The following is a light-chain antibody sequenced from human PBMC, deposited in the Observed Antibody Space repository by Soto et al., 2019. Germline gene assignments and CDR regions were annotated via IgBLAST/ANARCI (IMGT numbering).Light chain of an antibody. CDR3: PQYGRSPWT. V-gene: IGKV3-20*01. CDR2: GAS. J-gene: IGKJ1*01. Sequence: EIVLTQSPGTLSLSPGERATLFCRASQSVSSSYLAWYQQKPGQAPRPLIYGASSRTTGIPDRVSDSGSGTDFTLTISRREPEDLSVYYCPQYGRSPWTFGQGTKVEIK. CDR1: QSVSSSY.